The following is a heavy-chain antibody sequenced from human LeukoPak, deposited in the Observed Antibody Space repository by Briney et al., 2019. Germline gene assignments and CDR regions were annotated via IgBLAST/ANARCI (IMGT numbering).Heavy chain of an antibody. D-gene: IGHD2/OR15-2a*01. CDR2: ISSSSSYI. J-gene: IGHJ4*02. Sequence: GGSLRLSCAASGVIISSYAMSWVRQAPGKGLEWVSSISSSSSYIYYADSVKGRFTISRDNAKNSLYLQMNSLRAEDTAVYYCARGKESPGTFFDYWGQGTLVTVSS. CDR1: GVIISSYA. V-gene: IGHV3-21*01. CDR3: ARGKESPGTFFDY.